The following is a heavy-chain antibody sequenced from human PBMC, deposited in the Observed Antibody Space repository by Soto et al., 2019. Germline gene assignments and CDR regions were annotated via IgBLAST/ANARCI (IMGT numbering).Heavy chain of an antibody. J-gene: IGHJ6*02. Sequence: QVQLVESGGGVVQPGRSLRLSCAASGFRFSTYGMHWVRQAPGKGLEWAAVIWYDGSHTYYADSVKGRFTISRDNSKNTLYLQMNSLRAEDTAVYYCARGGTTFTYYYYFAMDVWGQGTTVTVSS. V-gene: IGHV3-33*01. D-gene: IGHD4-4*01. CDR2: IWYDGSHT. CDR3: ARGGTTFTYYYYFAMDV. CDR1: GFRFSTYG.